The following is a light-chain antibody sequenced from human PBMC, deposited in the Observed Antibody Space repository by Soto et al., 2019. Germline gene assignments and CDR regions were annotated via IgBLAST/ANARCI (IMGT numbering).Light chain of an antibody. Sequence: QSALTQPASVSGSPGQSITISCTGTSSDVGSYNLVSWYQHHPGKAPKLIIYEGSKRPSGASNRFSGSKSGNTASLTISGLQAEDEAEYYCYSYAGSTTYVFGTGTKVTVL. CDR3: YSYAGSTTYV. CDR1: SSDVGSYNL. J-gene: IGLJ1*01. V-gene: IGLV2-23*01. CDR2: EGS.